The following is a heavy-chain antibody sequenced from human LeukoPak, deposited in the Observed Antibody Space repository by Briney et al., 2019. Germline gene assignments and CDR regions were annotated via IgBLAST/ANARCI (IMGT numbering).Heavy chain of an antibody. J-gene: IGHJ4*02. V-gene: IGHV4-59*01. CDR3: ARARSMVRGVIFDY. D-gene: IGHD3-10*01. Sequence: SETLSLTCTVSSGSIGSYYWSWIRQPPGKGLEWIGYIYYSGSTNYNPSLKSRVTISVDTSKNQFSLKLSSVTAADTAVYYCARARSMVRGVIFDYWGQGTLVTVSS. CDR1: SGSIGSYY. CDR2: IYYSGST.